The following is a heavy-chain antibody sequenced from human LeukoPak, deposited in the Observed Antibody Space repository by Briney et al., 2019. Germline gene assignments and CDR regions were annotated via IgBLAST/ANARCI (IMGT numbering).Heavy chain of an antibody. V-gene: IGHV4-4*07. Sequence: SETLSLTCTVSGGSLSSYYWSWIRQPAGKGLEWIGRIYTSGSTNYNPSLKSRVTMSVDTSKNQFSLKLSSVTAADTAVYYCARDPGTTGTTGGYYFDYWGQGTLVTVSS. CDR3: ARDPGTTGTTGGYYFDY. J-gene: IGHJ4*02. CDR1: GGSLSSYY. D-gene: IGHD1-1*01. CDR2: IYTSGST.